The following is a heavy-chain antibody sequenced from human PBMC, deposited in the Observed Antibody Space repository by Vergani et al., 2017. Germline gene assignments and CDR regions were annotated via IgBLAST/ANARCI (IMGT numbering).Heavy chain of an antibody. CDR1: GGSISSSSYY. CDR3: ARLGYSYGPPQYYCDY. Sequence: QLQLQESGPGLVKPSETLSLTCTVSGGSISSSSYYWGWIRQPPGKGLEWIGSIYYSGSTYYNPSLKSRVTISVDTSKNQFSLKLSSVTAADTAVYYCARLGYSYGPPQYYCDYWGQGTLVTVSS. CDR2: IYYSGST. V-gene: IGHV4-39*07. J-gene: IGHJ4*02. D-gene: IGHD5-18*01.